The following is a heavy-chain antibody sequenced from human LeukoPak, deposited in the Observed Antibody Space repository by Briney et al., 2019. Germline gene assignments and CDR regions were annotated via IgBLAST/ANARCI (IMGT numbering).Heavy chain of an antibody. J-gene: IGHJ4*02. Sequence: ASVKVSCKASGYTFTSYGIGWVRQAPGQGLEWMGWVNAYNGNTNYAQKLQGRVTMTTDTSTSTAYMELRSLRSADTAVYYCARLYDFWSGSNQHVGGNYDYWGQGTLVTVSS. V-gene: IGHV1-18*01. CDR1: GYTFTSYG. D-gene: IGHD3-3*01. CDR2: VNAYNGNT. CDR3: ARLYDFWSGSNQHVGGNYDY.